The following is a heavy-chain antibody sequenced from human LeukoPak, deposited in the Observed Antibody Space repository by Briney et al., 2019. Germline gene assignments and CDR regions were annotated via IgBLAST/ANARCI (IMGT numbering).Heavy chain of an antibody. Sequence: ASVKVSCKASGYTFTSYAMNWVRRAPGQGLEWMGWINTNTGNPTYAQGFTGRFVFSLDTSVSTAYLQISSLKAEDTAVYYCARGSVLLWFGEPFGFDPWGQGTLVTVSS. CDR2: INTNTGNP. CDR3: ARGSVLLWFGEPFGFDP. CDR1: GYTFTSYA. J-gene: IGHJ5*02. V-gene: IGHV7-4-1*02. D-gene: IGHD3-10*01.